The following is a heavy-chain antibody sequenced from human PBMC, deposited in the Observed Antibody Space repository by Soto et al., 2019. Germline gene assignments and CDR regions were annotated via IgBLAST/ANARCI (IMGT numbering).Heavy chain of an antibody. D-gene: IGHD1-26*01. Sequence: RASVKVSCKASGYTFTGYYMHWLRQAPGQGLEWMGWINPNSGDTNFAQKFQGRVTMTRDTSISTAYMELSRLRSDDTAVYYCVREEQGGMDVWGQGTTVTVSS. CDR3: VREEQGGMDV. V-gene: IGHV1-2*02. CDR2: INPNSGDT. J-gene: IGHJ6*02. CDR1: GYTFTGYY.